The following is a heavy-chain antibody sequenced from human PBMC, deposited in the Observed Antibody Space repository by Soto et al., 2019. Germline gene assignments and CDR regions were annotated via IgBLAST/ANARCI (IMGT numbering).Heavy chain of an antibody. Sequence: QVHLQESVPGLVKPSETLSLTCRVSGGSISNDYWTWIRQPPGKGLEWIGYIYKGGSINYNPSLKSRVTISVDTSNNQFSLKLSSVTAADTAVYYCARAYYDRSGYAVDPWGQGTLVTVSS. CDR2: IYKGGSI. J-gene: IGHJ5*02. CDR3: ARAYYDRSGYAVDP. D-gene: IGHD3-22*01. CDR1: GGSISNDY. V-gene: IGHV4-4*09.